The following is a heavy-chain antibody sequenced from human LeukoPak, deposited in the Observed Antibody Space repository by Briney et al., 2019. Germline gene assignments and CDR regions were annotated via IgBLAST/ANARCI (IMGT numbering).Heavy chain of an antibody. Sequence: SEALSLTCTVSGGSISSYYWSWIRQPPGKGLEWIGYIYYSGSTNYNPSLKSRVTISVDTSKNQFSLKLSSVTAADTAVYYCARDWDTASGDAFDIWGQGTMVTVSS. CDR2: IYYSGST. CDR1: GGSISSYY. J-gene: IGHJ3*02. V-gene: IGHV4-59*01. D-gene: IGHD5-18*01. CDR3: ARDWDTASGDAFDI.